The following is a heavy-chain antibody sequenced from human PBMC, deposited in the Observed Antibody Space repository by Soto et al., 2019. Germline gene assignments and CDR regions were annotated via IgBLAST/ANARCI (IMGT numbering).Heavy chain of an antibody. D-gene: IGHD3-16*01. V-gene: IGHV4-59*08. Sequence: SETLSLTCTVSGASISSYYWSWIRQPPGKGLEWIAFMYYGGSTSYNPSLKSRVTISADTSKNQFSLEVRYVTAADTAVYYCARHDSRGGSYDSWGQGVQVTVSS. CDR3: ARHDSRGGSYDS. CDR2: MYYGGST. CDR1: GASISSYY. J-gene: IGHJ4*02.